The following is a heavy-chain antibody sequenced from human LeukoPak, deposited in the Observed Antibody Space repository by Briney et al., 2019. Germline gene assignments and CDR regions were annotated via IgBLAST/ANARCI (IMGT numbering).Heavy chain of an antibody. V-gene: IGHV4-39*01. CDR2: IYYSGST. CDR3: ARHSVCSSTSCYEGEVGYYFDY. Sequence: SETLSLTCTVSGGSISSYYWSWIRQPPGKGLEWIGSIYYSGSTYYNPSLKSRVTISVDTSKNQFSLKLSSVTAADTAVYYCARHSVCSSTSCYEGEVGYYFDYWGQGTLVTVSS. J-gene: IGHJ4*02. CDR1: GGSISSYY. D-gene: IGHD2-2*01.